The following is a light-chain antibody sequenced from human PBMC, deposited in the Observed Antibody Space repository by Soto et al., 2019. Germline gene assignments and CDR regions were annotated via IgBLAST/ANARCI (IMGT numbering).Light chain of an antibody. CDR1: SSNIRNNY. CDR2: DNN. Sequence: QPVLTQPPSVSAAPGQKVTISCSGSSSNIRNNYVSWYQHLPGTAPKLLIYDNNKRPSGIPDRFSGSKSGTSATLGITGLQTGDEADYYCGTWDSSLSAVVFGGGTKLTVL. J-gene: IGLJ2*01. CDR3: GTWDSSLSAVV. V-gene: IGLV1-51*01.